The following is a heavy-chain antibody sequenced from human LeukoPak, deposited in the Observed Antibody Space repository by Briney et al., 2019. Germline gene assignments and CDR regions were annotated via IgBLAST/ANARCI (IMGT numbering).Heavy chain of an antibody. CDR1: GGSISSSSYY. CDR3: ARGRRIVVLPGRGYFDL. V-gene: IGHV4-39*07. D-gene: IGHD4/OR15-4a*01. CDR2: IYYSGST. J-gene: IGHJ2*01. Sequence: SETLSLTCTVSGGSISSSSYYWGWIRQPPGKGLEWIGSIYYSGSTNYNPSLKSRATISVDTSKNQFSLKLSSVTAADRAVYYCARGRRIVVLPGRGYFDLWGRGTLVTVSS.